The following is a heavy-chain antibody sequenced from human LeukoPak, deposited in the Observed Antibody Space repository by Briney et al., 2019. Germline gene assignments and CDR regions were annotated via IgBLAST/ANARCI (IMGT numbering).Heavy chain of an antibody. CDR2: IYTSGST. V-gene: IGHV4-4*07. CDR1: GGSISSYY. J-gene: IGHJ4*02. CDR3: AKVSPINPSGYLDY. D-gene: IGHD3-3*01. Sequence: PSETLSLTCTVSGGSISSYYWSWIRQPAGKGLEWIGRIYTSGSTNYNPSLKSRVTMSVDTSKNQFSLKLSSVTAADTAVYYRAKVSPINPSGYLDYWGQGTLVTVSS.